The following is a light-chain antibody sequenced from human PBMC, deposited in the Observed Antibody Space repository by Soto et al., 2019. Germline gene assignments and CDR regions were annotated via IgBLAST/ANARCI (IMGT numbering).Light chain of an antibody. Sequence: QPVLTQPASVSGSPGQSITISCTGTSSDVGRYKFVSWYQQYPGKAPRLMMYEVSNRPSGVSNRFSGSKSGNTASLTISGLQAEDEAIYYCSSSTSTSTLMIFGGGTKLTVL. CDR1: SSDVGRYKF. V-gene: IGLV2-14*01. CDR3: SSSTSTSTLMI. CDR2: EVS. J-gene: IGLJ2*01.